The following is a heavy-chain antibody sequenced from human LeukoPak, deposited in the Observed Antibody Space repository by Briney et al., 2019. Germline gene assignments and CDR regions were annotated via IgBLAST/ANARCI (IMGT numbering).Heavy chain of an antibody. CDR2: NYRSGGT. CDR3: ARQPFDP. J-gene: IGHJ5*02. Sequence: SETLSLTCAVSGYSINSGYYWGWIRQPPGKGLEWIGRNYRSGGTYYDPSLKSPDTISLDTSKNQLSLKLSSVTAAKTAVYYCARQPFDPWGQGTLVTVSS. CDR1: GYSINSGYY. V-gene: IGHV4-38-2*01.